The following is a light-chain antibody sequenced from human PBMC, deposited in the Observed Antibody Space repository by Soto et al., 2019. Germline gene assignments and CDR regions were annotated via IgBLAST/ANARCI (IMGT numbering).Light chain of an antibody. CDR1: SGRTNYA. CDR2: VNSDGRH. Sequence: QLVLTQSPSASASLGASVKLTCTLSSGRTNYAIAWHQHRPEKAPRFLMRVNSDGRHIKGDGIPDRFSGSSSGAERYLTISRLQSEDEADYYCQTWGTGVYVVFGGGTKLTVL. CDR3: QTWGTGVYVV. V-gene: IGLV4-69*01. J-gene: IGLJ2*01.